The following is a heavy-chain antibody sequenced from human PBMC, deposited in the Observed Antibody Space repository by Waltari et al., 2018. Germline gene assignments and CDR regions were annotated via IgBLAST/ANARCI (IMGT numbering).Heavy chain of an antibody. D-gene: IGHD3-22*01. CDR3: ARGNGYDNSGYSAYGPYPDY. CDR2: MNPNSGYT. Sequence: QVQLVQSGAEVKKPGASVKVSCKASGYTFTSFDINWVGQATGQGLEWMGWMNPNSGYTGYAQKFQGRVTITRNTSISTAYMELSTLRSEDTAVYYCARGNGYDNSGYSAYGPYPDYWGQGTLVTVSS. CDR1: GYTFTSFD. J-gene: IGHJ4*02. V-gene: IGHV1-8*01.